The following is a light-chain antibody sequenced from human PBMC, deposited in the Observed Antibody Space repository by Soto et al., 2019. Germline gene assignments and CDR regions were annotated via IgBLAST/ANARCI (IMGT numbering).Light chain of an antibody. V-gene: IGKV3-15*01. CDR1: QSVSNN. CDR2: HAS. Sequence: ELVMTQSPATLSVSPGERATLSCRASQSVSNNLAWYQQKPGQAPRLLIYHASTRATGIPARVSGSGSGTEFTLTISSLQSEDFAVYYCQHYNKWPLTFGGGTKVEIK. CDR3: QHYNKWPLT. J-gene: IGKJ4*01.